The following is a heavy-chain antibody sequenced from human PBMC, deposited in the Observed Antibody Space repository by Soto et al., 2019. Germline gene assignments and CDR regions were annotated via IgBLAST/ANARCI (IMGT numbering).Heavy chain of an antibody. V-gene: IGHV4-39*01. Sequence: PSETLSLTCTVSGGSISSSSYYWGWIRQPPGKGLEWIGSIYYSGSTYYNPSLKSRVTISVDTSKNQFSLKLSSVTAADTAVYYCARLWFGELVPDYWGQGTLVTVSS. CDR2: IYYSGST. D-gene: IGHD3-10*01. CDR3: ARLWFGELVPDY. J-gene: IGHJ4*02. CDR1: GGSISSSSYY.